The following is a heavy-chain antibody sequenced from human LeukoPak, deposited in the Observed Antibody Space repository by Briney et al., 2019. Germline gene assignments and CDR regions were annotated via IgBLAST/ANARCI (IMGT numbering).Heavy chain of an antibody. CDR3: ARVKSDSSGYGTYYFDY. CDR1: GYTFTGYY. V-gene: IGHV1-2*02. Sequence: ASVKVPCKASGYTFTGYYMHWVRQAPGQGLEWMGWINPNSGGTNYAQKFQGRVTMTRDTSISTAYMELSRLRSDDTAVYYCARVKSDSSGYGTYYFDYWGQGTLVTVSS. J-gene: IGHJ4*02. CDR2: INPNSGGT. D-gene: IGHD3-22*01.